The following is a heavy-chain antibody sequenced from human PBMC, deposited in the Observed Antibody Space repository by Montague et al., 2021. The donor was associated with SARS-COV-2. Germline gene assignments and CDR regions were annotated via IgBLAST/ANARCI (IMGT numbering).Heavy chain of an antibody. J-gene: IGHJ3*02. CDR3: ERGSGWIGNAFDI. Sequence: SETLSLTCTLSGGSISSYNWSWIRQRQGPGQEWVWYINNSGRANYNHSLKSVVTISVDTSKNQISLKLSSVTAAAAAVYYCERGSGWIGNAFDIWGQGTKVTVSS. V-gene: IGHV4-59*01. D-gene: IGHD6-19*01. CDR2: INNSGRA. CDR1: GGSISSYN.